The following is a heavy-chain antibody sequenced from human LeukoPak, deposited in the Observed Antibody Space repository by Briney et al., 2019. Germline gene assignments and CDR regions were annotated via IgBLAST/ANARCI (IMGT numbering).Heavy chain of an antibody. CDR1: GYTFGDYA. CDR2: NRSQAYGGTT. J-gene: IGHJ4*02. D-gene: IGHD3-10*01. CDR3: TRPMVRGVIESD. Sequence: PGGSLRLSCTASGYTFGDYAMSWVRQAPGKGLERVGFNRSQAYGGTTEYAASVKGRFTISRDDSKSIAYLQMNSLKTEDTAVYYCTRPMVRGVIESDWGQGTLVTVSS. V-gene: IGHV3-49*04.